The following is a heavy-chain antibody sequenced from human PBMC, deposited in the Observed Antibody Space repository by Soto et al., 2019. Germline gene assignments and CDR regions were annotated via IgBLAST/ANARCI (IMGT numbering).Heavy chain of an antibody. Sequence: EVQLVETGGGLIQPGGSLRLSCAASGFTVSSNYMSWVRQAPGKGLERVSVIYSGGSTYYADSVKGRFTISRDNSKNTLYLQMNSLRAEDTAVYYCARVTFFGVVTYWGQGTLVTVSS. CDR1: GFTVSSNY. J-gene: IGHJ4*02. D-gene: IGHD3-3*01. V-gene: IGHV3-53*02. CDR3: ARVTFFGVVTY. CDR2: IYSGGST.